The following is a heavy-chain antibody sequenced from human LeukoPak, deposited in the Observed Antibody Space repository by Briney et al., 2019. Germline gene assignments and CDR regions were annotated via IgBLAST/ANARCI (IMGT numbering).Heavy chain of an antibody. J-gene: IGHJ4*02. D-gene: IGHD6-13*01. CDR3: ARRTAAAGPIDY. CDR1: GYSFPSYW. Sequence: GESLKISCKGSGYSFPSYWIGWVRQMPGKGLEWMGAIYPGDSDTRYSPSFQGQVTISADKSISTAYLQWSSLKASDSAMYYCARRTAAAGPIDYWGQGTLVTVSS. CDR2: IYPGDSDT. V-gene: IGHV5-51*01.